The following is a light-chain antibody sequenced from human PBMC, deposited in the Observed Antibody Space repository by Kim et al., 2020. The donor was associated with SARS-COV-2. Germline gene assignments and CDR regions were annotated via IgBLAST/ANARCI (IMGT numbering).Light chain of an antibody. CDR3: MQGTHWPFT. V-gene: IGKV2-30*01. Sequence: PAPISCRSSQGLVYSDGNIYLNWFHQRPGQSPRRLIYKVSNRDSGVPDRFSGSGSGTDFTLQISRVEAEDVGVYYCMQGTHWPFTFGPGTKVDIK. CDR1: QGLVYSDGNIY. CDR2: KVS. J-gene: IGKJ3*01.